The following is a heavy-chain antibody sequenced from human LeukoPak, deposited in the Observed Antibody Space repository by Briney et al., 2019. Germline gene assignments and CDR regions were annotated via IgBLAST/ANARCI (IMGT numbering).Heavy chain of an antibody. D-gene: IGHD3-9*01. Sequence: PGGSLRLSCAASGFTFSSYGMHWVRQAPGKGLEWVAFIRYDGSNKYYADSVKGRFTISRDNAKNSLYLQMNSLRAEDTAVYYCARDQARSGDLTDWGQGTLVTVSS. CDR2: IRYDGSNK. CDR1: GFTFSSYG. J-gene: IGHJ4*02. CDR3: ARDQARSGDLTD. V-gene: IGHV3-30*02.